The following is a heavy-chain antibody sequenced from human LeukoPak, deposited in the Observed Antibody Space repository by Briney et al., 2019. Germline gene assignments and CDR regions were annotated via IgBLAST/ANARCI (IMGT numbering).Heavy chain of an antibody. V-gene: IGHV3-53*01. CDR1: GFSVIAHY. CDR2: LYTGGDT. D-gene: IGHD5-18*01. J-gene: IGHJ4*02. Sequence: GSLRLSCAVSGFSVIAHYMSWVRQAPGKGLECVSFLYTGGDTYYADSVKGRFTTSRDNSKNTLYLQMNSLRAEDTAVYYCARQLWYPFDYWGQGTLVTVSS. CDR3: ARQLWYPFDY.